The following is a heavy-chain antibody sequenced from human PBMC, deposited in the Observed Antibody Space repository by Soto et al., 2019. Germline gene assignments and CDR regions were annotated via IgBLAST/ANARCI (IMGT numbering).Heavy chain of an antibody. CDR1: GDSISSYY. CDR2: IYYSGST. Sequence: SETLSLTCTVSGDSISSYYWSWIRQPPGKGLEWIGYIYYSGSTNYNPSLKSRVTISVDTSKNQFSLKLSSVTAADTAVYYCARHNYGSGSTYFDYWGQGTLVTVSS. CDR3: ARHNYGSGSTYFDY. J-gene: IGHJ4*02. D-gene: IGHD3-10*01. V-gene: IGHV4-59*08.